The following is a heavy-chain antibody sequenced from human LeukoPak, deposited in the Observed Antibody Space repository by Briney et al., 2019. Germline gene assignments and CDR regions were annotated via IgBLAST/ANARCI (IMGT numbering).Heavy chain of an antibody. J-gene: IGHJ4*02. CDR3: AKSYGDYLGYFDS. D-gene: IGHD4-17*01. Sequence: QPGRSLRLSCAASGFTFSSYGMHWVRQAPGKGLEWVSGISDGGGTTNYADAVKGRFTISRDKSKNTLFLQMNSLRAEDTAVYYCAKSYGDYLGYFDSWGQGTLVTVSS. V-gene: IGHV3-23*01. CDR1: GFTFSSYG. CDR2: ISDGGGTT.